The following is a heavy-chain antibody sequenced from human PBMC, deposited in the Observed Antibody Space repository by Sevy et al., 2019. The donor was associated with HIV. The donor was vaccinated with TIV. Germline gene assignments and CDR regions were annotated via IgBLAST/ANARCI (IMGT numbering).Heavy chain of an antibody. CDR2: ISPFNGDT. J-gene: IGHJ4*02. CDR1: DYTFTNYR. V-gene: IGHV1-18*01. Sequence: ASVKVSCKASDYTFTNYRITWVRQAPGQGLEWMGWISPFNGDTNSAQKLQGRVTMITDTSTDTAYMELRGLRSDDTAIYYCARAYCSGGRCYSLAYWGQGTLVTVSS. D-gene: IGHD2-15*01. CDR3: ARAYCSGGRCYSLAY.